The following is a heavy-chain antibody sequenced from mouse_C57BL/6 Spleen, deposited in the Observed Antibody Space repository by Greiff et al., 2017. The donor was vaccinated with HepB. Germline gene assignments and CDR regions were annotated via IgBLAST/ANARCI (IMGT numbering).Heavy chain of an antibody. V-gene: IGHV1-69*01. CDR2: IDPSDSYT. Sequence: QVQLQQPGAELVMPGASVKLSCKASGYTFTSYWMHWVKQRPGQGLEWIGEIDPSDSYTNYNQKFKGKSTLTVDKSSSTAYMQLSSLTSEDSAVYYCAIITTVGADYWGQGTTLTVSS. CDR1: GYTFTSYW. CDR3: AIITTVGADY. J-gene: IGHJ2*01. D-gene: IGHD1-1*01.